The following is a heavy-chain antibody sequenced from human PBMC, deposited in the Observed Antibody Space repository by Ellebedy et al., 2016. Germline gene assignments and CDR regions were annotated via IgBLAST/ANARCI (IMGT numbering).Heavy chain of an antibody. CDR2: INPNSGGT. D-gene: IGHD1-7*01. V-gene: IGHV1-2*02. Sequence: ASVKVSXKASGYTFTSYGISWVRQAPGQGLEWMGWINPNSGGTNYAQKFQGRVTMTRDTSISTAYMELSRLRSDDTAVYYCAREAGTTDAFDIWGQGTMVTVSS. CDR1: GYTFTSYG. CDR3: AREAGTTDAFDI. J-gene: IGHJ3*02.